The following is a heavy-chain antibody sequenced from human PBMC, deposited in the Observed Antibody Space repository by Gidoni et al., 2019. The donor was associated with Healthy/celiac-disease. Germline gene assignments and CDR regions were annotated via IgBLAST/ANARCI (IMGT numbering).Heavy chain of an antibody. CDR3: ARDGGGTSMVRGAPYGMDV. Sequence: EVQLVESGGGLVQPGGSLRLSCAASGFTFSSSDMHCVRKATGKGLEWVSAIGTAGDTYYPGSVKGRFTISRENAKNSLYLQMNSLRAGDTAVYYCARDGGGTSMVRGAPYGMDVWGQGTTVTVSS. CDR1: GFTFSSSD. J-gene: IGHJ6*02. CDR2: IGTAGDT. D-gene: IGHD3-10*01. V-gene: IGHV3-13*04.